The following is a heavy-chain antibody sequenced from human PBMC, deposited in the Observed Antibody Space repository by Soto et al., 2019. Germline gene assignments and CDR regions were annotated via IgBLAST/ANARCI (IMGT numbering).Heavy chain of an antibody. CDR2: IYYSGST. CDR3: ARSREGSSSLDYVYVWGSYRLYYFDY. D-gene: IGHD3-16*02. Sequence: SETLSLTCTVSGGSISSYYWSWIRQPPGKGLEWIGYIYYSGSTNYNPSLKSRVTISVDTSKNQFSLKLSSVTAADTAVYYCARSREGSSSLDYVYVWGSYRLYYFDYWGQGTLVSGSS. V-gene: IGHV4-59*01. CDR1: GGSISSYY. J-gene: IGHJ4*02.